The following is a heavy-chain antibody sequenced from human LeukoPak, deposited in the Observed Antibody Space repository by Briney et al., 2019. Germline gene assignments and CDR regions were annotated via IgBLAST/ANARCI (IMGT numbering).Heavy chain of an antibody. V-gene: IGHV4-59*01. J-gene: IGHJ4*02. Sequence: SETLPLTCTVSGGSISSFYWSWIRQPPGKGLEWIGYIYYAGNTNYNSSLESRVTISVDTSKNQFSLKLSSVTTADTAVYYCARGGWSLDYWGQGTLVTVSS. CDR2: IYYAGNT. CDR1: GGSISSFY. CDR3: ARGGWSLDY.